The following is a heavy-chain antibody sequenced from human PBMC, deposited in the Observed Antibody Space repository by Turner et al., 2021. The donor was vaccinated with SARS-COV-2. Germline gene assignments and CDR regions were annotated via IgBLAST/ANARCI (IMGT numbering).Heavy chain of an antibody. CDR3: LGRDIVVVLVAISEVDC. V-gene: IGHV1-24*01. CDR1: GYTLTELS. Sequence: QVQLVQSGAEVKKPGASVKVSCKVSGYTLTELSMHWVRQAPGKGLEWMGGFDPEDGETIYAQKFQGRVTMTEDTSTDTAYMELSSLRSEDTAVYYCLGRDIVVVLVAISEVDCWGQGTLVTVSS. CDR2: FDPEDGET. D-gene: IGHD2-2*01. J-gene: IGHJ4*02.